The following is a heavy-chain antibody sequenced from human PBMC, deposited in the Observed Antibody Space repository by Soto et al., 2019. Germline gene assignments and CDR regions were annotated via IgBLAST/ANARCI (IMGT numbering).Heavy chain of an antibody. J-gene: IGHJ6*02. D-gene: IGHD2-15*01. CDR3: AKDFRDIVVVVAATPRGDYYYGMDV. Sequence: QVQLVESGGGVVQPGRSLRLSCAASGFTFSSYGMHWVRQAPGKGLEWVVVISYDGSNKYYADSVKGRFTISRDNSKNTLYLQMNSLRAEDTAVYYCAKDFRDIVVVVAATPRGDYYYGMDVWGQGTTVTVSS. CDR1: GFTFSSYG. CDR2: ISYDGSNK. V-gene: IGHV3-30*18.